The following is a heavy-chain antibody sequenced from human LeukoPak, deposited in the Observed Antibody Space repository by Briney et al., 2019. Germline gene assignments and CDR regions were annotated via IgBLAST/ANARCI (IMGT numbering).Heavy chain of an antibody. Sequence: PGGSLRLSCAASGFTFSSYWMSWVRQAPGKGLEWVANIKQDGSEKYYVDSVKGRFTISRDNAKNSLYLQMNSLRAEDTAVYYCARDFIAVAGAHYYYYMDVWGKGTTVTVSS. CDR1: GFTFSSYW. V-gene: IGHV3-7*01. CDR2: IKQDGSEK. D-gene: IGHD6-19*01. CDR3: ARDFIAVAGAHYYYYMDV. J-gene: IGHJ6*03.